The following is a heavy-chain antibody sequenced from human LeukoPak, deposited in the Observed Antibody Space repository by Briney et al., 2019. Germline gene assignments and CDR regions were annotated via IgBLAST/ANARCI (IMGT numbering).Heavy chain of an antibody. CDR1: GGSISSYY. J-gene: IGHJ5*02. D-gene: IGHD2-15*01. V-gene: IGHV4-59*01. CDR3: ARDAGWQFDP. CDR2: IYYSGST. Sequence: SQTLSLTCTVSGGSISSYYSSWIRQPPGKGLEWIGYIYYSGSTNYNPSLKSRVTISVDTSKNQFSLKLSSVTAADTAVYYCARDAGWQFDPWGQGTLVTVSS.